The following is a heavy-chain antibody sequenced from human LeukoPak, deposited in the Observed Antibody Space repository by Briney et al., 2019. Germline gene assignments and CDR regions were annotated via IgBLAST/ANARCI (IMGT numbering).Heavy chain of an antibody. J-gene: IGHJ3*02. CDR3: ARDSGYCSGCSCFHI. V-gene: IGHV4-59*01. CDR2: IYYSGST. D-gene: IGHD2-15*01. CDR1: GGSISSYY. Sequence: SETLSLTCTVSGGSISSYYWSWIRQPPGKGLEWIGYIYYSGSTNYNPSLKSRVTISVDTSKNQFSLKLSSVTAADTAVYYCARDSGYCSGCSCFHIWGEGAPVSVSS.